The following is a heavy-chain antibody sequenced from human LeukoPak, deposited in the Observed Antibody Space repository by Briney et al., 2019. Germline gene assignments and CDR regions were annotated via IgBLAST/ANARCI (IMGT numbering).Heavy chain of an antibody. CDR1: GGSISSYY. J-gene: IGHJ4*02. D-gene: IGHD3-22*01. V-gene: IGHV4-39*01. Sequence: SGTLSLTCTVSGGSISSYYWGWIRQPPGKGLEWIGSIYYSGSTYYNPSLKSRVTISVDTSKNQFSLTLSSVTAADTAVYYCARGLPYYYDSSGSLDYWGQGTLVTVSS. CDR2: IYYSGST. CDR3: ARGLPYYYDSSGSLDY.